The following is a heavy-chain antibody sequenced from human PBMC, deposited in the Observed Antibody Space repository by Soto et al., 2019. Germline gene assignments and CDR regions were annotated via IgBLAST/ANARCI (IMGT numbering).Heavy chain of an antibody. D-gene: IGHD2-15*01. V-gene: IGHV3-7*01. CDR1: GFTFSSTW. CDR2: IKQDGSEM. J-gene: IGHJ6*03. Sequence: GGSLRLSCAASGFTFSSTWMSWVRQAPGKGLEWVANIKQDGSEMYYVDSVKGRFTISRDNAKNSLYLQMNSLSADDTAVYYCARSAGVAIVVVVAARTGHYMDVWGKGTTVTVSS. CDR3: ARSAGVAIVVVVAARTGHYMDV.